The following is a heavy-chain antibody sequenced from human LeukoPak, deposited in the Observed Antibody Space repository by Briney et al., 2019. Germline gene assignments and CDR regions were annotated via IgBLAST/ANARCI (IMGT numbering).Heavy chain of an antibody. CDR1: GASFSSGDQY. Sequence: PSETLSLTCTVSGASFSSGDQYWNWIRQSPGKAVDWIGSIHPSGMLYNNPSLEGRVTISIDTSKNQFSLHLNSVTAADTAVYFCSRGLDSRKLGYWGQGTLVTVSS. CDR3: SRGLDSRKLGY. J-gene: IGHJ4*02. D-gene: IGHD3-22*01. V-gene: IGHV4-31*03. CDR2: IHPSGML.